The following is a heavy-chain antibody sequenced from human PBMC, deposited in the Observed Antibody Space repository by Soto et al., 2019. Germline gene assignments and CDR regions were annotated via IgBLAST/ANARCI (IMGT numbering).Heavy chain of an antibody. V-gene: IGHV4-59*01. J-gene: IGHJ4*02. CDR2: IYYSGST. Sequence: SETLSLTCTVSGGSISSDYWSWIRQPPGKGLEWIGYIYYSGSTNCNPSLKSRVTISVDTSKNQFSLKLSSVTAADTAVYYCARSDGRYWGQGTLVTVS. CDR3: ARSDGRY. CDR1: GGSISSDY.